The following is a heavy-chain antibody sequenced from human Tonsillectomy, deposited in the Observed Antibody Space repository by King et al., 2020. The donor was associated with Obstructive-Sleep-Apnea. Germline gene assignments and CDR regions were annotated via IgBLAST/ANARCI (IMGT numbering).Heavy chain of an antibody. V-gene: IGHV3-66*01. CDR3: ARAPFIWTDYEQPWYFDL. Sequence: VQLVESGGGLVQPGGSLRLSCAASGFTVSSNYMSWVRQAPGKGLEWVSVIYSGGSTYYADSVKGRFTISRDISNNTLYLQMNSLRAEDTAVYYCARAPFIWTDYEQPWYFDLWGRGTLVTVSS. J-gene: IGHJ2*01. CDR1: GFTVSSNY. D-gene: IGHD3/OR15-3a*01. CDR2: IYSGGST.